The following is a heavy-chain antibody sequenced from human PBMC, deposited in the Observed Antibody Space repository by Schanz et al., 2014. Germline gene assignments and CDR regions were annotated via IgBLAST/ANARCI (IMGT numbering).Heavy chain of an antibody. CDR3: ARDAADFYDILTEEDY. Sequence: VQLVESGGGVVQPGRSLRLSCAASGFTFSSYGMHWVRQAPGKGLEWVAVISYDGSNKYYADSVKGRFTISRDNSKNTLYLQMNSLRAEDTAVYYCARDAADFYDILTEEDYWGQGTLVTVSS. CDR1: GFTFSSYG. J-gene: IGHJ4*02. D-gene: IGHD3-9*01. V-gene: IGHV3-30*19. CDR2: ISYDGSNK.